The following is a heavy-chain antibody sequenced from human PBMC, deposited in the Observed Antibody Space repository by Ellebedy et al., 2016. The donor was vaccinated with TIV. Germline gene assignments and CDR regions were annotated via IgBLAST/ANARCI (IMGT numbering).Heavy chain of an antibody. V-gene: IGHV4-61*03. CDR2: IYSSGST. Sequence: SETLSLXCTVSGGSVSRRSYYWSWIRQSPGKGLEWIGYIYSSGSTKYNPSLKSRLTISADTSKKHFSLKLNSVTAADTAVYYCTYGVNSDAFDIWGHGTMVTVSS. J-gene: IGHJ3*02. D-gene: IGHD4-23*01. CDR1: GGSVSRRSYY. CDR3: TYGVNSDAFDI.